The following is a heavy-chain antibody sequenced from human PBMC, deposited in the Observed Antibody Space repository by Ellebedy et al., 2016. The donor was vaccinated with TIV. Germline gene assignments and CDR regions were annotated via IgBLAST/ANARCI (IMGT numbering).Heavy chain of an antibody. V-gene: IGHV7-4-1*02. D-gene: IGHD1-1*01. CDR3: AKDQQLDYGFDI. CDR2: INTHNGNP. CDR1: GYTFINHA. Sequence: AASVKVSCKASGYTFINHAIHWVRQAPGQGLEWMACINTHNGNPMSARGFTGRFVFSLDTSVSTAYLQINSLKAEDTAVYYCAKDQQLDYGFDIWGRGTMVAVSS. J-gene: IGHJ3*02.